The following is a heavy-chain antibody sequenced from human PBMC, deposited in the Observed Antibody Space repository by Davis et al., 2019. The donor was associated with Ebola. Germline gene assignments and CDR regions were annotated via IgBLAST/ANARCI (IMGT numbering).Heavy chain of an antibody. CDR3: ARERVGYCSGGSCSRFDY. V-gene: IGHV1-69*13. D-gene: IGHD2-15*01. CDR1: AGTFSSYA. Sequence: SVKLSCKASAGTFSSYAISWVRQAPGQGLEWMGGIIPIFGTANYAQKFQGRVTITADESTSTAYMELSSLRSEDTAVYYCARERVGYCSGGSCSRFDYWGQGTLVTVSS. CDR2: IIPIFGTA. J-gene: IGHJ4*02.